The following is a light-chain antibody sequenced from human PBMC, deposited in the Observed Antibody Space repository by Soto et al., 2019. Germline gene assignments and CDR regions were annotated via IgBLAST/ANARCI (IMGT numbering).Light chain of an antibody. CDR1: SSDVGGYNY. V-gene: IGLV2-14*01. J-gene: IGLJ1*01. CDR2: DVS. CDR3: SLYTSSSSF. Sequence: QSVLTQPASVSGSPGQSSTISCTGTSSDVGGYNYVSWYQQHPGKAPKLMIYDVSNRPSGVSNRFSGSKSGNTASLTISGLQAEDEADYYCSLYTSSSSFFGTGTRSPS.